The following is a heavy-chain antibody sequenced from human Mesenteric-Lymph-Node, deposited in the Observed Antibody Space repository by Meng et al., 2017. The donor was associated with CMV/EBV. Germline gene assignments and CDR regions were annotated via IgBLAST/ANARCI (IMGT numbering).Heavy chain of an antibody. Sequence: SLRGYPWSWIRQPPGKGLEWIGEINHSGSTNYNPSLKSRVTISVDTSKNQFSLKLSSVTAADTAVYYCARGREITMVRGIIYSFDYWGQGTLVTVSS. J-gene: IGHJ4*02. CDR3: ARGREITMVRGIIYSFDY. CDR1: SLRGYP. D-gene: IGHD3-10*01. V-gene: IGHV4-34*01. CDR2: INHSGST.